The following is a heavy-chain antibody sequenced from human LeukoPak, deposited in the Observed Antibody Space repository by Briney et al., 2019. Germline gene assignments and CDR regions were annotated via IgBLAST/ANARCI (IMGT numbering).Heavy chain of an antibody. Sequence: GSLRLPCAALGFTFSSYGMPGVRQAPGKGLEWVAVIWYDGSNKYYAASVKGRFTISRDNSKNTLYLQMNSLRAEDTAVYYCARDPDGSYYFDYWGQGTLVTVSS. J-gene: IGHJ4*02. V-gene: IGHV3-33*01. CDR3: ARDPDGSYYFDY. CDR1: GFTFSSYG. CDR2: IWYDGSNK. D-gene: IGHD1-26*01.